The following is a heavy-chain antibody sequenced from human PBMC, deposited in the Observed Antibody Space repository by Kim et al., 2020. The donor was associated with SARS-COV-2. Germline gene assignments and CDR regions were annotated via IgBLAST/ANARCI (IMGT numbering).Heavy chain of an antibody. Sequence: GGSLRLSCTASGFSFSNYWMTWVRQAPGQGLEWVATTKSDGSENYYLDSVKGRFTITRDTAKNSLSLQMNSLRAADTAIYYCARDPESYTFYDFWSGYYAFDHWGQGTLVTVSS. CDR3: ARDPESYTFYDFWSGYYAFDH. CDR1: GFSFSNYW. V-gene: IGHV3-7*01. J-gene: IGHJ4*02. CDR2: TKSDGSEN. D-gene: IGHD3-3*01.